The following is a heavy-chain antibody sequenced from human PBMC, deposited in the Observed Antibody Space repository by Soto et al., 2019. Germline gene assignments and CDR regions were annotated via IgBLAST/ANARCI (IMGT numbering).Heavy chain of an antibody. CDR2: IYHSGST. Sequence: SETLSLTCTVSSGSIINNNYYWGWIRQPPGKGLEWIGSIYHSGSTYYNPSLKSRVTISVDTSKNQFSLKLSSVTAADTAVYYCARIGYSYGSSWFDPWGQGTLVTVSS. CDR1: SGSIINNNYY. D-gene: IGHD5-18*01. V-gene: IGHV4-39*07. CDR3: ARIGYSYGSSWFDP. J-gene: IGHJ5*02.